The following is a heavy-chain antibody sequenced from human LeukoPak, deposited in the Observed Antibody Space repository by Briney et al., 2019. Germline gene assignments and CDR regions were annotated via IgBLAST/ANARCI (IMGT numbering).Heavy chain of an antibody. D-gene: IGHD3-22*01. CDR2: IYYSGTT. J-gene: IGHJ4*02. CDR3: ARRRAHYYDRTLPDY. CDR1: GGSIRSSSYY. Sequence: SETLSLTCTVSGGSIRSSSYYWGCIRQPPGKGLEWIGSIYYSGTTYYNPSLKSRVTISVDTSKNQFSLKLSSVTAADTAVYYCARRRAHYYDRTLPDYWGQGTLVTVSS. V-gene: IGHV4-39*07.